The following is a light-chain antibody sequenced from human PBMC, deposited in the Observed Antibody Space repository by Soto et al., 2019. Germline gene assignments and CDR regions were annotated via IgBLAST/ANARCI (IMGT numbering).Light chain of an antibody. CDR2: GAS. Sequence: DIQMTQSPSSLSASVGDRVTITCRASQSIDSYLNWYQQKPGRAPKVLINGASTLQSGVPSRFSGSGSGTDYTLTINSLQPEDFATYHCQQSYIMPWTFGQGTKVDIK. CDR3: QQSYIMPWT. V-gene: IGKV1-39*01. J-gene: IGKJ1*01. CDR1: QSIDSY.